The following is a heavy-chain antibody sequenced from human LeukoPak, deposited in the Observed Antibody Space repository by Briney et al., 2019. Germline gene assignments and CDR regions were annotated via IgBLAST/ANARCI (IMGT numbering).Heavy chain of an antibody. J-gene: IGHJ6*03. CDR3: ARTTEAHSWRTRYYDYYMDV. Sequence: SETLSLTCTVSGYSISSSSYYWGWIRQPPGKGLEWIGSIYYSGSTYYNPSLKSRVTISVDTSKNQFSLKLSSVTAADTAVYYCARTTEAHSWRTRYYDYYMDVWGKGTTVTVSS. D-gene: IGHD6-13*01. CDR1: GYSISSSSYY. V-gene: IGHV4-39*07. CDR2: IYYSGST.